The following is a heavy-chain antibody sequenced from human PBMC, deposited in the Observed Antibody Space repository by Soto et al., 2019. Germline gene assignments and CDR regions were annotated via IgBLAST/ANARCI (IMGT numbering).Heavy chain of an antibody. CDR2: IYYSGST. Sequence: SETLSLTCTVSGGSISSYYWSWIRQPPGKGLEWIGYIYYSGSTNYNPSLKSRVTISVDTSKNQFSLKLSSVTAADTAVYYCARGAAVAGMFTFWGQGTLVTVSS. D-gene: IGHD6-19*01. V-gene: IGHV4-59*01. CDR3: ARGAAVAGMFTF. J-gene: IGHJ4*02. CDR1: GGSISSYY.